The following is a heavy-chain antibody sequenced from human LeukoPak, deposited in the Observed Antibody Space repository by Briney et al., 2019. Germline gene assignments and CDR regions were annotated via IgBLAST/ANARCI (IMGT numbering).Heavy chain of an antibody. CDR1: GFTFSDYY. V-gene: IGHV3-11*04. CDR3: ARGESSYCSGDCYFAS. Sequence: PGGSLRLSCAASGFTFSDYYMSWIRQAPGKGMEWISYISSGSSTIYYADSVKGRFTISRDNSQKPVYLQMNSLRAEDTATYYCARGESSYCSGDCYFASWGQGTLVTISS. J-gene: IGHJ5*01. D-gene: IGHD2-21*02. CDR2: ISSGSSTI.